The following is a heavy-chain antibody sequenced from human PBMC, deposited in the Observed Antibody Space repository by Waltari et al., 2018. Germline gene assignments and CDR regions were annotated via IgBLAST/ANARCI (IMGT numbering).Heavy chain of an antibody. V-gene: IGHV4-61*09. CDR1: GASVTVGAYY. CDR2: IYTSGDA. D-gene: IGHD6-19*01. Sequence: QVQLRESGPGLVKPSQTLSLTCTVSGASVTVGAYYWVWIRQPAGKGLEWIGQIYTSGDARHKSSLKGRLTGSLDSSTNQFSLTLSSVTAADTAVYYCARGGWQGTLDAYYDYWGQGSLVTVSS. J-gene: IGHJ4*02. CDR3: ARGGWQGTLDAYYDY.